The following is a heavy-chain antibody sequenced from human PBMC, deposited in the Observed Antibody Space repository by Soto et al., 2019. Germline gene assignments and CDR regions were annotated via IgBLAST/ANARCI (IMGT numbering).Heavy chain of an antibody. CDR1: GGTFSSYA. CDR2: IIPIFGTA. D-gene: IGHD3-3*01. Sequence: QVQLVQSGAEVKKPGSSVKVSCKASGGTFSSYAISWVRQAPGQGLEWMGGIIPIFGTANYAQKFQGRVTITADESTSTAYMELSSLRSEDTAVYYCAREVRRITILGVVIISGYYYYGMDVWGQGTTVTVSS. J-gene: IGHJ6*02. V-gene: IGHV1-69*01. CDR3: AREVRRITILGVVIISGYYYYGMDV.